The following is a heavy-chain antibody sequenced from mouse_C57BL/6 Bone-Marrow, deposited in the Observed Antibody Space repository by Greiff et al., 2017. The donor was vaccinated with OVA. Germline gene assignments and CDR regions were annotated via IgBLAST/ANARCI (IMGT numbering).Heavy chain of an antibody. CDR3: ARHNGP. Sequence: DVKLVESGGGLVQPGGSLKLSCAASGFTFSDYYMYWVRQTPEKRLEWVAYISNGGGSTYYPDTVKGRFTISRDNAKNTLYLQMSRLKSEDTAMYYCARHNGPWGQGTSVTVSS. J-gene: IGHJ4*01. CDR1: GFTFSDYY. CDR2: ISNGGGST. V-gene: IGHV5-12*01.